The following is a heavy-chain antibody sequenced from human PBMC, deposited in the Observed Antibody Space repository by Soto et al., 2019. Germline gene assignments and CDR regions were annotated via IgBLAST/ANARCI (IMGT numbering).Heavy chain of an antibody. CDR1: GGSVSSSSYF. J-gene: IGHJ5*02. CDR3: ARHPSYEFHRGFDP. Sequence: QLQLQESGPGLVKPSETLSLTCTVSGGSVSSSSYFWGWIRQPPGKGLEWIGSINYRGSTYYNPSLKIRVTISAGTSKNHVALNPRSLTAADTAVYYLARHPSYEFHRGFDPWGQGTLLTVSS. CDR2: INYRGST. V-gene: IGHV4-39*02. D-gene: IGHD3-3*01.